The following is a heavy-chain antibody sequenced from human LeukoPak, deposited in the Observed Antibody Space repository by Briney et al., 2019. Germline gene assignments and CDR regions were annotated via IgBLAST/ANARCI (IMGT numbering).Heavy chain of an antibody. J-gene: IGHJ4*02. CDR3: ARRSCSGGRCYYAY. CDR1: GGSISSSSYY. CDR2: IYYSGST. D-gene: IGHD2-15*01. V-gene: IGHV4-39*07. Sequence: SETLSPTCTVSGGSISSSSYYWGWIRQPPGKGLEWIGSIYYSGSTNYNPSLKSRVTISVDTSKNQFSLKLSSVTAADTAVYYCARRSCSGGRCYYAYWGQGTLVTVSS.